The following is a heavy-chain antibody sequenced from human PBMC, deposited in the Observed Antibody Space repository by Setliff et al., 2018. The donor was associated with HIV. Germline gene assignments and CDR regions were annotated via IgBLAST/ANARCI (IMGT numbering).Heavy chain of an antibody. V-gene: IGHV4-4*02. CDR2: IYHSGST. D-gene: IGHD6-6*01. CDR3: ARVPYSSSWGTFDY. Sequence: SETLSLTCAVSGGSISSSYWWSWVRQPPGEGLEWIGEIYHSGSTNYNPSLKSRLTISVGKSKNQFSLKLSSVAAADTAVYYCARVPYSSSWGTFDYWGQGTLVTSP. J-gene: IGHJ4*02. CDR1: GGSISSSYW.